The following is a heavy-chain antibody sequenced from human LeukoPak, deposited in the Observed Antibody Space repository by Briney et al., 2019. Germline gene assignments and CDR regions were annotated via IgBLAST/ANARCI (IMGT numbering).Heavy chain of an antibody. Sequence: PGGSLRLSCAASGFTVSSNYMSWVRQAPGQGLEWVSVIYSGGSTYYADSVKGRFTISRDNSKNTLYLQMNSLRAEDTAVYYCARARGKLRYFDWLPDTSFDYWGQGTLVTVSS. CDR3: ARARGKLRYFDWLPDTSFDY. CDR1: GFTVSSNY. J-gene: IGHJ4*02. D-gene: IGHD3-9*01. V-gene: IGHV3-66*01. CDR2: IYSGGST.